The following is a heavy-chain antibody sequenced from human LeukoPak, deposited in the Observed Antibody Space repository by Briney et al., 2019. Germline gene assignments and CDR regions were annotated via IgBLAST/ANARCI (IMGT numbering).Heavy chain of an antibody. CDR2: IWYDGSNK. CDR3: AKGRGDTSGYLDTPCDY. V-gene: IGHV3-30*02. J-gene: IGHJ4*02. D-gene: IGHD3-22*01. CDR1: GFTFSTYG. Sequence: GGSLRLSCAASGFTFSTYGMHWVRQAPGKGLEWLALIWYDGSNKYYVDSVKGRFTISRDNSKNTLYLQVNSLRAEDTAVYYCAKGRGDTSGYLDTPCDYWGQGTLVTVSS.